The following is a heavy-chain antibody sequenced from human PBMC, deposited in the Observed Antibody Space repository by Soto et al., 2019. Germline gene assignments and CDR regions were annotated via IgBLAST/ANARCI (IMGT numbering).Heavy chain of an antibody. CDR3: AKGLSVVRGVFVLLPDGLDI. Sequence: QVQLVESGGGVVQPGRSLRLSCTASGFSFSSFGMHWVRQAPGKGLEWAASISYDGDKKYSADSVKGRFTVSRDNSKDTLYLLMNSLSAYDTVVYYCAKGLSVVRGVFVLLPDGLDIWGQGTVGSVCS. V-gene: IGHV3-30*18. D-gene: IGHD3-10*01. J-gene: IGHJ3*02. CDR2: ISYDGDKK. CDR1: GFSFSSFG.